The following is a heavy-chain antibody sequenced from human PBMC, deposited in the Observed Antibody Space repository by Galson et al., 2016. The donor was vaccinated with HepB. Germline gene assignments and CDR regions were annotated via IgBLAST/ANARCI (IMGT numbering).Heavy chain of an antibody. J-gene: IGHJ4*02. V-gene: IGHV7-4-1*02. D-gene: IGHD3-22*01. CDR2: INTITGNP. CDR1: GYTFTNYA. CDR3: ARTDSSGFYSNDY. Sequence: SVKVSCKASGYTFTNYAMNWVRQAPGQGLEWIAGINTITGNPTYAQGFTGRFVFSLDTSVSTAYLQISRLQSDDTAVYYCARTDSSGFYSNDYWGQGTLITVSS.